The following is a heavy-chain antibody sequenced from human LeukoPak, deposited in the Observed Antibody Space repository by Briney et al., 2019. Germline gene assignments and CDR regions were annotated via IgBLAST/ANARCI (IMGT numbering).Heavy chain of an antibody. D-gene: IGHD2-8*01. J-gene: IGHJ4*02. V-gene: IGHV3-9*01. CDR3: AKDINGVGLGYCTNGVCYTFDY. Sequence: PGRSLRLSCAASGFTFDDYAMHWVRQAPGKGLEWVSGISWNSGNIAYADSVKGRFTISRDNAKNSLYLQMSSLRAEDTALYYCAKDINGVGLGYCTNGVCYTFDYWGQGTLVTVSS. CDR2: ISWNSGNI. CDR1: GFTFDDYA.